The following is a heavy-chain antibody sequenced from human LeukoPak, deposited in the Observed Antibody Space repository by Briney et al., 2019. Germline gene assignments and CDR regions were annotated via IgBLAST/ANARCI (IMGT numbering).Heavy chain of an antibody. D-gene: IGHD3-22*01. J-gene: IGHJ4*02. Sequence: SETLSLTCTVSGYSISRGYSWGWIRQPPGKGLEWIGNIYHSGSTNYSPSLKSRVTISVDTSKNQFSLKLSSVTAADTAVYSCAREDYYNSGGYYLDYWGQGTLVTVSS. CDR3: AREDYYNSGGYYLDY. CDR2: IYHSGST. V-gene: IGHV4-38-2*02. CDR1: GYSISRGYS.